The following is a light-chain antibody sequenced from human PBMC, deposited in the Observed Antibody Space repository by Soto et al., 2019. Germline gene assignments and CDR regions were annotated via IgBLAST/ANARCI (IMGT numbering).Light chain of an antibody. J-gene: IGKJ1*01. Sequence: EIVMTQSPATLSVSPGERATLSFRASQSVSSNLAWYQQKPGQAPRLLIYGASTRATGIPARFSGSGSGTEFTLTISSLQAEDVAVYYCQQYYTTPRTFGHGTKVDIK. CDR1: QSVSSN. V-gene: IGKV3-15*01. CDR2: GAS. CDR3: QQYYTTPRT.